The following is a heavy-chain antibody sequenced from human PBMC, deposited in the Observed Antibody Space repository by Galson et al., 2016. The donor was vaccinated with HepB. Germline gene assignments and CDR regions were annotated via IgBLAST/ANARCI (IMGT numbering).Heavy chain of an antibody. J-gene: IGHJ3*01. V-gene: IGHV3-23*01. Sequence: SLRLSCAASGFSFSSYDMSWVRQAPGKGLDWVSAIGGSGDVTYYADSVKGRVTISRDNSKNTLYLQMNSLRAEDTATYFCTRQEVTSYSDAFDLWGQGTRVAVSS. CDR2: IGGSGDVT. CDR3: TRQEVTSYSDAFDL. D-gene: IGHD2-21*01. CDR1: GFSFSSYD.